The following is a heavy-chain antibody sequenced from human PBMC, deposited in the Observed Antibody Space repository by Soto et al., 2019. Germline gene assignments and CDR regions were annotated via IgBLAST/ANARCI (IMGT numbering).Heavy chain of an antibody. CDR1: GGSFGSSA. CDR2: IIPVFDKA. J-gene: IGHJ3*01. D-gene: IGHD3-16*01. CDR3: ARLRRYWGDAFDL. Sequence: QVQLVQSGADVKKPGSSVKVSCKTSGGSFGSSAISWVRQAPAQGLEWMGEIIPVFDKANYAQNFQGRLTITADELTETVFMELSSLRSEDTAVYFCARLRRYWGDAFDLWGLGTFVTVSS. V-gene: IGHV1-69*01.